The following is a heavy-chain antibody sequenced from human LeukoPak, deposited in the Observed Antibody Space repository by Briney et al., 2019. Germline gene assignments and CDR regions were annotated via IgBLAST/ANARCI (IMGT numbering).Heavy chain of an antibody. CDR3: TRTSSGWYSY. J-gene: IGHJ4*02. V-gene: IGHV3-66*01. CDR1: GFTFSSYA. Sequence: PGGSLRLSCAASGFTFSSYAMSWVRQAPGKGLEWVSIIYSGGSTNYADSVKGRFTISRDNSKNTLYLQMNSLRAEDTAVYYCTRTSSGWYSYWGQGTLVTVSS. D-gene: IGHD6-19*01. CDR2: IYSGGST.